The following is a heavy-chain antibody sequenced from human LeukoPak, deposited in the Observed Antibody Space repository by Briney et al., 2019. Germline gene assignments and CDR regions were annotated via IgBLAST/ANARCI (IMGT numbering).Heavy chain of an antibody. J-gene: IGHJ6*02. Sequence: KSSGTLSLTCAVSGGSISSGNWWSWVRQPPGKGLEWIGEIYHSGNTNYNPSLKSRVTISLDKSNNHFSLTLSSVTAADTAVYYCERLWGYNGYAPYGMDVWGQGTAVTVSS. CDR2: IYHSGNT. CDR3: ERLWGYNGYAPYGMDV. CDR1: GGSISSGNW. V-gene: IGHV4-4*02. D-gene: IGHD5-12*01.